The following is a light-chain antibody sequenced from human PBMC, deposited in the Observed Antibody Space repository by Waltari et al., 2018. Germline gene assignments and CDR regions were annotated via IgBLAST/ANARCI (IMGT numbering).Light chain of an antibody. CDR2: VTS. J-gene: IGKJ1*01. CDR1: QDISRS. Sequence: DIQMTQSPSSVSASVGDGVTITCRASQDISRSLAWYQQKPGKAPKLLITVTSSLQSGVPSRFSGSGAGTDFTLKISRVEAEDVGVYYCMQTTRFWTFGQGTRVEIK. CDR3: MQTTRFWT. V-gene: IGKV1-12*01.